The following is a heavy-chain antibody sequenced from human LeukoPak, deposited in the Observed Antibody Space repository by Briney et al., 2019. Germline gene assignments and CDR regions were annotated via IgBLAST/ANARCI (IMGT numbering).Heavy chain of an antibody. D-gene: IGHD6-6*01. CDR1: GFTFSSYA. J-gene: IGHJ4*02. Sequence: PGGSLRLSCAASGFTFSSYAMSWVRQAPGKGLEWVSALSGSGGSTYYADSVKGRFTISRDNSKNTLYLQMNSLRAEDTAVYYCARRGSSSFAPDDYWGQGTLVTVSS. V-gene: IGHV3-23*01. CDR3: ARRGSSSFAPDDY. CDR2: LSGSGGST.